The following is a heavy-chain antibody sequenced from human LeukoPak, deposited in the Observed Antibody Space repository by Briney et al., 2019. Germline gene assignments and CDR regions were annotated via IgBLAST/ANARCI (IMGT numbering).Heavy chain of an antibody. D-gene: IGHD3-22*01. CDR2: ISSSSSYI. J-gene: IGHJ6*03. CDR3: ARENRTEGLSQYYDSSGYNYYMDV. CDR1: GFTFSSNS. Sequence: GGSLRLSCAASGFTFSSNSMNWVRQAPGKGLEWVSSISSSSSYIYYADSVKGRFTISRDNAKNSLYLQMNSLRAEDTAVYYCARENRTEGLSQYYDSSGYNYYMDVWGKGTTVTVSS. V-gene: IGHV3-21*01.